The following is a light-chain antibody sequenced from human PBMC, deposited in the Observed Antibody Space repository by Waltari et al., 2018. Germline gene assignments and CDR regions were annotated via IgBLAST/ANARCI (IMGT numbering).Light chain of an antibody. CDR1: SNDVGGYHF. Sequence: QSALTQPRSVSGSPGQSVTISCTGTSNDVGGYHFVSWYQHHPGKDPKPIIYDVRRRPSEVPDRFSGYKSDNTASLTISGLQAEDEAEYYCCSFVGTYTWVFGGGTKLTVL. CDR3: CSFVGTYTWV. V-gene: IGLV2-11*01. CDR2: DVR. J-gene: IGLJ3*02.